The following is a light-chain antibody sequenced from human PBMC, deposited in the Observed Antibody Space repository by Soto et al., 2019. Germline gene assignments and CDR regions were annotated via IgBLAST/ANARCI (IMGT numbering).Light chain of an antibody. CDR3: QSYDSSLSGPVV. CDR2: GNS. Sequence: QSVLTRPPSASGAPGQRVTISCTGSSSNIGAGYDVHWYQQLPGTAPKLLIYGNSNRPSGVPDRFSGSKSGTSASLAITGLQAEDEADYYCQSYDSSLSGPVVFGGGTQLTV. V-gene: IGLV1-40*01. CDR1: SSNIGAGYD. J-gene: IGLJ2*01.